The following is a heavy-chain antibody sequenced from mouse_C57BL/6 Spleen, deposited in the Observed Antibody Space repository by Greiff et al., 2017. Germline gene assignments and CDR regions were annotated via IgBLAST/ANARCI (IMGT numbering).Heavy chain of an antibody. Sequence: QVQLKQSGAELVKPGASVKISCKASGYAFSSYWMNWVRQRPGKGLEWIGQIYPGDGDTNYNGKFKGKATLTADKSSSTAYMQLSSLTSEDSAVYFCASSSYDWFAYWGQGTLVTVSA. CDR3: ASSSYDWFAY. CDR2: IYPGDGDT. J-gene: IGHJ3*01. D-gene: IGHD1-1*01. CDR1: GYAFSSYW. V-gene: IGHV1-80*01.